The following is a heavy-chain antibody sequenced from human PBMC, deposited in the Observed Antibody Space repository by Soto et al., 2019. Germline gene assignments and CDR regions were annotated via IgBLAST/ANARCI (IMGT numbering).Heavy chain of an antibody. V-gene: IGHV3-13*01. J-gene: IGHJ4*02. D-gene: IGHD2-15*01. Sequence: GGSLRLSCAASGFTFSSYDMHWVRQATGKGLEWVSAIGTAGDTYYPGSVKGRFTISRENAKNSLYLQMNSLRAGDTAVYYCARGYCSGGSCSGEEFDYWGQGTLVTVSS. CDR2: IGTAGDT. CDR3: ARGYCSGGSCSGEEFDY. CDR1: GFTFSSYD.